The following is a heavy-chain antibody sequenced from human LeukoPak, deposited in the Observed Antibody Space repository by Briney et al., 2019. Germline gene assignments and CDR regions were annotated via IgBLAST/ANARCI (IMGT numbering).Heavy chain of an antibody. Sequence: PSETLSLTCTVSGGSISRSSYYWGWIRQPPGKGLEWIGSSYYSGSTYYSPSLKSRITISFDTSKNHFSLKLSSVTAADTAVYYCARASSSLDAFDIWGQGTMVTVTP. CDR2: SYYSGST. J-gene: IGHJ3*02. CDR1: GGSISRSSYY. CDR3: ARASSSLDAFDI. V-gene: IGHV4-39*02. D-gene: IGHD6-13*01.